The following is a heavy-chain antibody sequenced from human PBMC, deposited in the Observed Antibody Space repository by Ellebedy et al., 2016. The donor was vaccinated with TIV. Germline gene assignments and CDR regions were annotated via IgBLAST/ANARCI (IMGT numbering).Heavy chain of an antibody. CDR1: GFTFSSYA. V-gene: IGHV3-23*01. Sequence: GGSLRLSXAASGFTFSSYAMSWVRQAPGKGLEWVSAISGSGGSTYYADSVKGRFTISRDNSKNTLYLQMNSLRAEDTAVYYCAKWIEYYYDSSGYLNYWGQGTLVTVSS. J-gene: IGHJ4*02. D-gene: IGHD3-22*01. CDR3: AKWIEYYYDSSGYLNY. CDR2: ISGSGGST.